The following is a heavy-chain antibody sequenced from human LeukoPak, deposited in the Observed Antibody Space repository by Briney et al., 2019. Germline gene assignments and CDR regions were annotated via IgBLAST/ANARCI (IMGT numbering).Heavy chain of an antibody. J-gene: IGHJ4*02. CDR2: IYYSGST. CDR1: GGSISSGGYY. V-gene: IGHV4-31*03. Sequence: SETLSLTCTVSGGSISSGGYYWSWLRQHPGTGLEWIGYIYYSGSTYYNPSLKSRVTISVDTSKNQFSLKLSSVTAADTAVYYCARYRIAAAGYFDYWGQGTLVAVSS. CDR3: ARYRIAAAGYFDY. D-gene: IGHD6-13*01.